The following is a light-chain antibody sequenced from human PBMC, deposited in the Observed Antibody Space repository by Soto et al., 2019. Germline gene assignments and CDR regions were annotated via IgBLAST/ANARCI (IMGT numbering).Light chain of an antibody. CDR2: DAS. V-gene: IGKV3-11*01. J-gene: IGKJ5*01. Sequence: EIVVTQSPCTLSLSPGERATHSCRASQSVSSNFLAWYQQKPGQAPRLLIYDASNRATGIPARFSGSGSGTDFTLTISSLEPEDFAVYYCQQRSNLPPTFGQGTRLEIK. CDR3: QQRSNLPPT. CDR1: QSVSSN.